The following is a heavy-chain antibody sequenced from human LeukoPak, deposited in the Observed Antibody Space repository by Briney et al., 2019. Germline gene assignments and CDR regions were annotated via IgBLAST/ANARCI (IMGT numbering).Heavy chain of an antibody. V-gene: IGHV3-30*03. Sequence: PGGSLRLSCAASGFTFSSYGMHWVRQAPGKGLEWVAVISYDGSNKYYADSVKGRFTISRDNSKNTLYLQMNSLRAEDTAVYYCASSLPRYSSSWYLFNYWGQGTLVTVCS. J-gene: IGHJ4*02. CDR2: ISYDGSNK. CDR1: GFTFSSYG. D-gene: IGHD6-13*01. CDR3: ASSLPRYSSSWYLFNY.